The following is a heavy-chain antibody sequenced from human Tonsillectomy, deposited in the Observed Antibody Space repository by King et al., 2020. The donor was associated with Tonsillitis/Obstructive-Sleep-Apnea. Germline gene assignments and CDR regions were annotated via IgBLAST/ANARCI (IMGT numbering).Heavy chain of an antibody. V-gene: IGHV3-30*01. D-gene: IGHD3-10*01. CDR1: GFTFSGYG. CDR2: ISDDGSHN. Sequence: VQLVESGGGVVQPGRSLRLSCAASGFTFSGYGLHWVRQGPGKGLEWVAMISDDGSHNFYADSVKGRFTISRDNSKNTLNLHMNSLRAEDTAVYYCAKTMVQGVIILPDSWGQGTLVTVSS. J-gene: IGHJ4*02. CDR3: AKTMVQGVIILPDS.